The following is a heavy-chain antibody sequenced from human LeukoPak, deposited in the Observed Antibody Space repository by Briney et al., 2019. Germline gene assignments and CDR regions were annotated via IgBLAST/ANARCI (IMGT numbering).Heavy chain of an antibody. J-gene: IGHJ4*02. V-gene: IGHV4-39*07. CDR3: ARVPLYSSVVEY. CDR2: IYYSGST. CDR1: GGSISNYY. D-gene: IGHD6-19*01. Sequence: SETLSLTCTISGGSISNYYWGWIRQPPGKGLEWIGSIYYSGSTYYNPSLKSRVTISVDTSKNQFSLKLSSVTAADTAVYYCARVPLYSSVVEYWGQGTLVTVSS.